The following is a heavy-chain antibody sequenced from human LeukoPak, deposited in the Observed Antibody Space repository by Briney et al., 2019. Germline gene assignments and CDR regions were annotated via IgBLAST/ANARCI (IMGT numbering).Heavy chain of an antibody. Sequence: GSSVKVSCKASGGTLSSYAISWVRQAPGQGLEWMGGIIPIFGTANYAQKFQGRVTITTDESTSTAYMELSSLRSEDTAVYYCARCPYDSSGYRMFDPWGQGTLVTVSS. D-gene: IGHD3-22*01. CDR1: GGTLSSYA. CDR3: ARCPYDSSGYRMFDP. CDR2: IIPIFGTA. J-gene: IGHJ5*02. V-gene: IGHV1-69*05.